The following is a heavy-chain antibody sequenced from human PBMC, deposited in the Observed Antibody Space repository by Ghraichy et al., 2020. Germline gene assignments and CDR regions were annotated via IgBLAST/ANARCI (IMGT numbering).Heavy chain of an antibody. Sequence: SVKVSCKASGGTFSSYTISWVRQAPGQGLEWMGRIIPILGIANYAQKFQGRVTITADKSTSTAYMELSSLRSEDTAVYYCASVCSGCPRGGDYWGQGTLVTVSS. J-gene: IGHJ4*02. D-gene: IGHD6-19*01. V-gene: IGHV1-69*02. CDR1: GGTFSSYT. CDR2: IIPILGIA. CDR3: ASVCSGCPRGGDY.